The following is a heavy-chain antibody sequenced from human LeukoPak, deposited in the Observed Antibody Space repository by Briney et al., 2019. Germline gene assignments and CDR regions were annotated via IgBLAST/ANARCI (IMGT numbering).Heavy chain of an antibody. J-gene: IGHJ5*02. D-gene: IGHD4-17*01. CDR2: IRYDGGNK. V-gene: IGHV3-30*02. CDR1: GFTFSSYG. Sequence: PGGSLRLSCAAPGFTFSSYGMHWVRQAPGKGLEWVAFIRYDGGNKYYADSVKGRFTISRDNSKNMLYLQMNSLRAEDTAMYYCAKDTRATVTTGNWFDPWGQGTLVTVSS. CDR3: AKDTRATVTTGNWFDP.